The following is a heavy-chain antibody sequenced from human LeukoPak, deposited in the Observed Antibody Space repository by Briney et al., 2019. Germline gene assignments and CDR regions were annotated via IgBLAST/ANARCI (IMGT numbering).Heavy chain of an antibody. V-gene: IGHV3-33*08. D-gene: IGHD3-10*01. Sequence: GGSLRLSCAASGFTFSSYAMSWVRQAPGKGLEWVAVIWYDGSNKYYADSVKGRFTISRDNSKNTLYLQMNSLRAEDTAVYSWARDWSRFGELLYYWGQGTLVTVPS. CDR1: GFTFSSYA. CDR2: IWYDGSNK. CDR3: ARDWSRFGELLYY. J-gene: IGHJ4*02.